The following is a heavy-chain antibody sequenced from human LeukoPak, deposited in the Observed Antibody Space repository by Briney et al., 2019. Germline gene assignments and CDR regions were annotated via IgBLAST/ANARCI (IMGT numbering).Heavy chain of an antibody. CDR3: ARLGATGGNDYYYYYMDV. CDR2: INPNSGGT. D-gene: IGHD1-26*01. J-gene: IGHJ6*03. V-gene: IGHV1-2*02. CDR1: GYTFTGYY. Sequence: ASVKVSCKASGYTFTGYYMNWVRQAPGQGLEWMGWINPNSGGTNYAQKFQGRVTMTRDTSISTAYMELSRLRSDDTAVYYCARLGATGGNDYYYYYMDVWGKGTTVTISS.